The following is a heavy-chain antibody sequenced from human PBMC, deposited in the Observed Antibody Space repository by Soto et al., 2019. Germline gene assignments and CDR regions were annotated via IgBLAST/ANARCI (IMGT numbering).Heavy chain of an antibody. J-gene: IGHJ6*02. CDR1: GYTFTGYY. D-gene: IGHD2-2*02. V-gene: IGHV1-2*02. Sequence: ASVKVSCKASGYTFTGYYMHWVRQAPGQGLEWMGWINPNSGGTNYAQKFQGRVTMTRDASISTAYMELSRLRSDDTAVYYCARDIVVVPAAIHYYYGMDVWGQGTTVTVSS. CDR2: INPNSGGT. CDR3: ARDIVVVPAAIHYYYGMDV.